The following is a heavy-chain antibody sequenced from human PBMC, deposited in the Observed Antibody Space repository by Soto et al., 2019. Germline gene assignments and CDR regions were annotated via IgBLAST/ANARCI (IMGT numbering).Heavy chain of an antibody. J-gene: IGHJ6*02. CDR1: GFTFSSYA. V-gene: IGHV3-23*01. Sequence: GSLRLSCAASGFTFSSYAMSWVRQAPGKGLEWVSAISGSGGSTYYADSVKGRFTISRDNSKNTLYLQMNSLRAEDTAVYYCAKDPIYGDYGAPHYGMDVWSQGTTVTVSS. D-gene: IGHD4-17*01. CDR3: AKDPIYGDYGAPHYGMDV. CDR2: ISGSGGST.